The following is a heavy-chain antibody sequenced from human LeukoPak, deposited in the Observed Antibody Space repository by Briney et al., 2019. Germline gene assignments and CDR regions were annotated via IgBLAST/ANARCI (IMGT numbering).Heavy chain of an antibody. CDR1: GGSISGGGYS. CDR2: IYYSGTT. Sequence: SETLSLTCAVSGGSISGGGYSWRWIRQPPGKGLEWIVYIYYSGTTYYNPSLKSRITISVDTSKNQFSLKLSSVTAADTAVYYCARMQSTSSSGDYYSYMDVWGKGATVIVSS. J-gene: IGHJ6*03. V-gene: IGHV4-30-4*07. CDR3: ARMQSTSSSGDYYSYMDV. D-gene: IGHD6-6*01.